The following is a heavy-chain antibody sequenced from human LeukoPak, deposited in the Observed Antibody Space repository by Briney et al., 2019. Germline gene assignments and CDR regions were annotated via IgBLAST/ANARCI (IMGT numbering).Heavy chain of an antibody. CDR3: ARESAGDSLDY. Sequence: SETLSLTCAVYGGSFSGYYWSWIRQPPGKGLEWIGEINHSGSTNYNPSLKSRVTISVDTSKNQFSLKLSSVTAADTAMYYCARESAGDSLDYWGQGTLVTVSS. J-gene: IGHJ4*02. V-gene: IGHV4-34*01. D-gene: IGHD2-21*01. CDR1: GGSFSGYY. CDR2: INHSGST.